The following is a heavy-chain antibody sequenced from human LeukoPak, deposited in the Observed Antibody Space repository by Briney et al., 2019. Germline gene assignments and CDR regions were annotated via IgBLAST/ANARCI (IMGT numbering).Heavy chain of an antibody. Sequence: SETLSLTCTVSGGSISSYYWSWIRQPPGKRLEWIGYIYYSGTTKYNPSLKSRVTISVDTSKNQFSLKLNSLTAADTAVYYCARGHTESADDYGNWFHPWGQGTLVTVSS. CDR3: ARGHTESADDYGNWFHP. CDR1: GGSISSYY. J-gene: IGHJ5*02. V-gene: IGHV4-59*01. CDR2: IYYSGTT. D-gene: IGHD5-12*01.